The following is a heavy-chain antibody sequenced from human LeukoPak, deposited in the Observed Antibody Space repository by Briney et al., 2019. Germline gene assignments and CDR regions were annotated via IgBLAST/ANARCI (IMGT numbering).Heavy chain of an antibody. D-gene: IGHD1-26*01. Sequence: KSSEILSLTCTVSGGSISSGGYYWSWIRQHPGKGLEWIGYIYYSGSTYYNPSLKSRVTISVDTSKNQFSLKLSSVTAADTAVYYCARERGGSPYYSDYWGQGTLVTVSS. CDR1: GGSISSGGYY. CDR3: ARERGGSPYYSDY. CDR2: IYYSGST. J-gene: IGHJ4*02. V-gene: IGHV4-31*03.